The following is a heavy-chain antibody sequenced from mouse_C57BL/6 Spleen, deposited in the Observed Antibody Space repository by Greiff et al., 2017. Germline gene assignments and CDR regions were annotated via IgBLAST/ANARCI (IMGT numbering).Heavy chain of an antibody. D-gene: IGHD1-1*01. CDR1: GYTLTSYW. Sequence: LQQPGAELVKPGAPVKVSRKASGYTLTSYWMHWVKQRPGQGLEWIGRIHPSDSDTNYNQKFTGKATLTVDKSTSTAYMQLSSLTSEDSAVYYGAIPYGSSSYYFDYWGHGTTLTVSS. V-gene: IGHV1-74*01. J-gene: IGHJ2*01. CDR3: AIPYGSSSYYFDY. CDR2: IHPSDSDT.